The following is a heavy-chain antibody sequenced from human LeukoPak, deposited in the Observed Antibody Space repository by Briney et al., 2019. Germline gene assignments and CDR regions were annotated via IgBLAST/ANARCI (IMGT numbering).Heavy chain of an antibody. Sequence: ASVKVSCKASGYTFTSYAMNWVRQAPGQGLEWMGIINPSGGSTSYAQKFQGRVTMTRDTSTSTVYMELSSLRSEDTAVYYCARAPHAYCGGDCYSYFDYWGQGTLVTVSS. J-gene: IGHJ4*02. CDR3: ARAPHAYCGGDCYSYFDY. V-gene: IGHV1-46*01. CDR1: GYTFTSYA. CDR2: INPSGGST. D-gene: IGHD2-21*02.